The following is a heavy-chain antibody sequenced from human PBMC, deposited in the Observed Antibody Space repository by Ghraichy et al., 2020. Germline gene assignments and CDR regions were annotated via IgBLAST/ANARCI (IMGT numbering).Heavy chain of an antibody. V-gene: IGHV4-59*01. D-gene: IGHD4-17*01. CDR1: DDSINSYY. Sequence: SQTLSLTCTVSDDSINSYYWSWIRQTPRKGLEWIGYVHTRGVIQNRPVLKSRLSISSDPSKNQFSLNLTSVTAADTAIYFCARDPAGDYGIWGRGTRVVVSS. CDR3: ARDPAGDYGI. J-gene: IGHJ4*02. CDR2: VHTRGVI.